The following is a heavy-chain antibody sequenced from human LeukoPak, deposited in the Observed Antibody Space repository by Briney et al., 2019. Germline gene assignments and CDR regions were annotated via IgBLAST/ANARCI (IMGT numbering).Heavy chain of an antibody. CDR1: GFTLSSYA. CDR2: ISGSGGST. J-gene: IGHJ4*02. CDR3: AKDTDYGEYIGLGKGLGHFDY. V-gene: IGHV3-23*01. D-gene: IGHD4-17*01. Sequence: GGSLRLSCAASGFTLSSYAMSWVRQAPGKGLEWVSAISGSGGSTYYADSVKGRFTISRDNSKNTLYLQMNSLRAEDTAVYYCAKDTDYGEYIGLGKGLGHFDYWGQGTLVTVCS.